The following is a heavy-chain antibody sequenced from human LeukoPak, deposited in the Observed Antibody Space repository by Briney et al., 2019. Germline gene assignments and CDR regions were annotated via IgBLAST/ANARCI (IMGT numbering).Heavy chain of an antibody. CDR2: TYYRSKWYN. Sequence: SLTLSLTCAISGDSVSSNSAAWNWIRQPPSRGLEWLGRTYYRSKWYNDHAVSVKSRITINPDTSKNQFSLQLNSVTPEDTAVYYCARGSGAFDIWGQGTMVTVSS. CDR3: ARGSGAFDI. J-gene: IGHJ3*02. V-gene: IGHV6-1*01. CDR1: GDSVSSNSAA.